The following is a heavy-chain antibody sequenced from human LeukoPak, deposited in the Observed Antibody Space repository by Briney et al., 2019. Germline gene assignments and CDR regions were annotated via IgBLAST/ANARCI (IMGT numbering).Heavy chain of an antibody. CDR2: IYPSGST. J-gene: IGHJ2*01. D-gene: IGHD3-9*01. CDR1: GGSFSGYY. V-gene: IGHV4-59*10. CDR3: AGHPPTIFGHFDL. Sequence: SETLSLTCAVYGGSFSGYYWSWIRQPAGKGLEWIGRIYPSGSTNYNPSLKSRVTISVDTSKNQFSLKMTSVTAADTAVYYCAGHPPTIFGHFDLWGRGTLVTVSS.